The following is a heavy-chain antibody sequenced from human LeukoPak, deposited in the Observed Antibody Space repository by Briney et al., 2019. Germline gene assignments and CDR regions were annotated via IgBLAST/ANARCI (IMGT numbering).Heavy chain of an antibody. Sequence: ASVTVSCKASGYTFTSYYMHWVRQAPGQGLEWMGLINPSGGSTSYAKKFQGRVTMTRDMSTSTVYMELSSLRSEDTAVYYCARDHVLTMVRGVTNYYYYYMDVWGKGTTVTVSS. CDR3: ARDHVLTMVRGVTNYYYYYMDV. CDR2: INPSGGST. J-gene: IGHJ6*03. D-gene: IGHD3-10*01. V-gene: IGHV1-46*01. CDR1: GYTFTSYY.